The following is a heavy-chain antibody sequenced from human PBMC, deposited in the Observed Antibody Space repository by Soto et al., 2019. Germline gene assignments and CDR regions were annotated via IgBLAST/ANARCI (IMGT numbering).Heavy chain of an antibody. J-gene: IGHJ4*02. CDR1: GFTFSSYW. D-gene: IGHD2-15*01. CDR3: AREGRGYFSGGSCYGY. Sequence: EVQLVESGGGLVQPGGSLRLSCAASGFTFSSYWMSWVRQAPGKGLEWVANIKQDGSEKYYVDSVKGRVTIYRDNAKNSLYLEMNSLRAEDTAVYYFAREGRGYFSGGSCYGYWGQGTLVPDSS. V-gene: IGHV3-7*05. CDR2: IKQDGSEK.